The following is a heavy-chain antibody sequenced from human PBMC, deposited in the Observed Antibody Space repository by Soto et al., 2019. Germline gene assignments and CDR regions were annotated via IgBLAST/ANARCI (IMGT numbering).Heavy chain of an antibody. J-gene: IGHJ4*01. V-gene: IGHV3-72*01. CDR2: IRNKANRYTT. Sequence: EAQLVESGGGLVQPGGSLRLSCAASGFTFSDHYMDWVRQSPGKGLEWVGRIRNKANRYTTEYAASVKGRFTISRDDSRNSLYLQMNSLKTEDTAVYYCTRDDPLAPDTLDYWGQGTLVTVSS. D-gene: IGHD3-22*01. CDR3: TRDDPLAPDTLDY. CDR1: GFTFSDHY.